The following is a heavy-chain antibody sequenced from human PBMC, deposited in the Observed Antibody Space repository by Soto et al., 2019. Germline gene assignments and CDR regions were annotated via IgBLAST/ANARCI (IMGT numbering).Heavy chain of an antibody. Sequence: KTSATLTLTCAFCGYSVSNSNWWRWVRPPPGKGLEWIGEIYHSGRTNYNPSLKSRVTISVDKSKNQFSLKLSSVTAADTAVYYCARDLDMATKGDYYYGM. J-gene: IGHJ6*01. CDR1: GYSVSNSNW. V-gene: IGHV4-4*02. CDR2: IYHSGRT. CDR3: ARDLDMATKGDYYYGM.